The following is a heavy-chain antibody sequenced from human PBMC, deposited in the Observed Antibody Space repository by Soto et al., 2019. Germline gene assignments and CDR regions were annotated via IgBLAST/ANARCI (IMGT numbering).Heavy chain of an antibody. CDR2: IKSKNDGGTT. CDR1: GFTFSNAW. J-gene: IGHJ6*02. D-gene: IGHD6-19*01. CDR3: TTGSGWYLFYYYGMDV. Sequence: PGGSLRLSCAASGFTFSNAWMNWVRQVPGKGLEWVGRIKSKNDGGTTDYAAPVKGRFTISRDDSKNTLYLQMNSLKTEDTAVYYCTTGSGWYLFYYYGMDVWGQGTTVTVSS. V-gene: IGHV3-15*07.